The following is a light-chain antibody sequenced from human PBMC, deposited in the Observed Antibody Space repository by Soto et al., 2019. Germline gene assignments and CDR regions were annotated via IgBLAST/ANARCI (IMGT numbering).Light chain of an antibody. CDR3: QQRSNWLLA. CDR2: DAS. Sequence: EIVLTQSPATLSLSPGERATLSCRASQSVSSYLAWYQQKPGQAPRLLIYDASNRATDIPARFSGSGSGTDFTLTISSLEPEDFAVYYCQQRSNWLLAFGQGTKVEIK. CDR1: QSVSSY. V-gene: IGKV3-11*01. J-gene: IGKJ1*01.